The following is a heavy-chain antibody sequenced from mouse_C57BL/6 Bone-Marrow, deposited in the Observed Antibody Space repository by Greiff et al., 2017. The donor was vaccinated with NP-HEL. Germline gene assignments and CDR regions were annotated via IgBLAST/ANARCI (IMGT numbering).Heavy chain of an antibody. CDR2: INSGSSTI. CDR1: GFTFSDYG. J-gene: IGHJ2*01. V-gene: IGHV5-17*01. CDR3: ASSITTVVAPFDY. Sequence: EVKLMESGGGLVKPGGSLKLSCAASGFTFSDYGMHWVRQAPEKGLEWVAYINSGSSTIYYADTVKGRFTISRDNAKNTLFLQMTSLRSEDTAMYYCASSITTVVAPFDYWGQGTTLTVSS. D-gene: IGHD1-1*01.